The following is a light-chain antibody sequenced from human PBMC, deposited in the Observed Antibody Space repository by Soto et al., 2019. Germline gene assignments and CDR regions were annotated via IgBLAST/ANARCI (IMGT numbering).Light chain of an antibody. CDR2: DVN. J-gene: IGLJ2*01. CDR1: SSDIGGYDY. V-gene: IGLV2-14*01. CDR3: TSYASGSSHVV. Sequence: QSALTQPASVSGSPGQSITLYCTGNSSDIGGYDYVSWYQRHPGKAPKLIIYDVNNRPSGVSNRFSGSKSGNTASLTISGLQTEDEADYYCTSYASGSSHVVFGGGTKLTFL.